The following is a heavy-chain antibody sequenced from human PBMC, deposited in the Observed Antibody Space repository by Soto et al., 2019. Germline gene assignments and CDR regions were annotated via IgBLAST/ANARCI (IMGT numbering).Heavy chain of an antibody. CDR2: ISSSGSSI. D-gene: IGHD3-10*01. V-gene: IGHV3-11*01. CDR1: GFTFSGDY. CDR3: VRGRGNYYSALDH. J-gene: IGHJ4*02. Sequence: GGSLRLSCAASGFTFSGDYMSWIRQAPGKGLEWISCISSSGSSIYYADSVKGRFTISRDNAKTSLYLQMNSLRAEDTAVYYCVRGRGNYYSALDHWGQGVTVTVSS.